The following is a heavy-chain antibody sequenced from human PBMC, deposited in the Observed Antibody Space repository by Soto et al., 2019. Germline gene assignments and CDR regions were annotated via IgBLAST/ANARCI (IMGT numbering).Heavy chain of an antibody. Sequence: NPSETLSLTCAVYGGSFSGYYWSWIRQPPGKGLEWIGEINHSGSTNYNPSLKSRVTISVDTSKNQFSLRLSSVTAADTAVYYCARGRVGLREYRVRGAQSSGYYYYYMDVWGKGTTVTVSS. J-gene: IGHJ6*03. D-gene: IGHD3-10*01. CDR1: GGSFSGYY. CDR3: ARGRVGLREYRVRGAQSSGYYYYYMDV. V-gene: IGHV4-34*01. CDR2: INHSGST.